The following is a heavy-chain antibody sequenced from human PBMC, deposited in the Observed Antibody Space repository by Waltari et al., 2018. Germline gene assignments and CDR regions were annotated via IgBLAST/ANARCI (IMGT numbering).Heavy chain of an antibody. CDR1: GASIRNSY. CDR3: ARSISVTDYGMDV. CDR2: VLYSEPVT. D-gene: IGHD2-21*02. V-gene: IGHV4-39*01. Sequence: LHESGPGAVKPSETLSLTCVVSGASIRNSYWAWVRQTPGKGLQWIGSVLYSEPVTFYNPSLRSRVAISADTSRNEVSLTLTSVTAADTAIYFCARSISVTDYGMDVWGQGTNVTVSS. J-gene: IGHJ6*02.